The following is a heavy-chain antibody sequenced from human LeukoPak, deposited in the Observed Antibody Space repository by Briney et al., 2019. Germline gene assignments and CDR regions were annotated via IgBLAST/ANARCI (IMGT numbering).Heavy chain of an antibody. CDR1: GYTFTGYY. CDR3: ARALWELDAFDI. CDR2: INPNSGGT. J-gene: IGHJ3*02. V-gene: IGHV1-2*02. D-gene: IGHD1-26*01. Sequence: GASVKVSCKASGYTFTGYYMHWVRQALGQGLEWMGWINPNSGGTNYAQKFQGRVTLTRDTSISTAYMELSRLRSDDTAVYYCARALWELDAFDIWGQGTMVTVSS.